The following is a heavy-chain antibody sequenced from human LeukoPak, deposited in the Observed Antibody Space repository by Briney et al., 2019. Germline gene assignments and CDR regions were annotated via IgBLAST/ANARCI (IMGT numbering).Heavy chain of an antibody. CDR2: IYYIGST. V-gene: IGHV4-59*01. Sequence: SETLSLTCTVSGGSIRSYYWSWIRQPPGKGLECIGYIYYIGSTNYNPSLKSRVTISVDTSKNQFSLKLSSVTAADTAVYYCARWGSGSRHFDCWGQGTLVTVSS. CDR3: ARWGSGSRHFDC. D-gene: IGHD1-26*01. J-gene: IGHJ4*02. CDR1: GGSIRSYY.